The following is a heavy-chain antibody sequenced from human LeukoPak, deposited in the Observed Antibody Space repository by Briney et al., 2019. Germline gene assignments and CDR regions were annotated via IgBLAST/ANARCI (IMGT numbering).Heavy chain of an antibody. CDR2: IYTSGST. V-gene: IGHV4-4*07. Sequence: SETLSLTCTVSGVSISSYDWSWIRQPAGKGLEWIGRIYTSGSTNYNPSLKSRVTMSVDTSKNQFSLKLSSVTAADTAVYYCARDLGYCSSTSCYTEYYYYMDVWGKGTTVTVSS. J-gene: IGHJ6*03. CDR1: GVSISSYD. D-gene: IGHD2-2*02. CDR3: ARDLGYCSSTSCYTEYYYYMDV.